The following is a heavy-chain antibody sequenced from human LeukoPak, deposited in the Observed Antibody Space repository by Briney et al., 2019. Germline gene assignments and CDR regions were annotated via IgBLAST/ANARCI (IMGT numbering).Heavy chain of an antibody. V-gene: IGHV3-11*01. CDR1: GFTFSDYY. Sequence: GRSLRLSCAASGFTFSDYYMSWLRQAPGKGLEWVSYISSSGSTIYYADSVKGRFTISRDNAKNSLYLQMNSLRAEDTAVYYCARAGAGYYYYYGMDVWGQGTTVTVSS. J-gene: IGHJ6*02. CDR3: ARAGAGYYYYYGMDV. CDR2: ISSSGSTI.